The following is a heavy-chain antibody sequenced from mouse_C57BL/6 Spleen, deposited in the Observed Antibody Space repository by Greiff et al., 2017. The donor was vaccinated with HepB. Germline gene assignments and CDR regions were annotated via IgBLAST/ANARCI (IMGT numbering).Heavy chain of an antibody. V-gene: IGHV2-5*01. CDR1: GFSLTSYG. J-gene: IGHJ3*01. CDR3: AKTVDGYDVRGCAY. CDR2: IWRGGST. D-gene: IGHD2-2*01. Sequence: QVQLQQSGPGLVQPSQRLSITCTVSGFSLTSYGVHWVRQSPGKGLEWLGVIWRGGSTDYTAAFMSRLSITKDNSKSQVVFKRNSLQADDTAIYYCAKTVDGYDVRGCAYWGQGTLVTVSA.